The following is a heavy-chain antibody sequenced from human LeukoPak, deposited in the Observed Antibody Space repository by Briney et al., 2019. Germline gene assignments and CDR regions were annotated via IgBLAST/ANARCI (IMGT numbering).Heavy chain of an antibody. J-gene: IGHJ4*02. D-gene: IGHD2-21*01. CDR1: GFPFSSYW. Sequence: GGSLRLSCVASGFPFSSYWMTWVRQAPGKGLEWVASIKQDGSKKSYVDSVKGRFTISRDNAKNSLYLQMNSLRAEDTAVYYCARVWQDYSGVDYWGQGTLVTVSS. V-gene: IGHV3-7*01. CDR2: IKQDGSKK. CDR3: ARVWQDYSGVDY.